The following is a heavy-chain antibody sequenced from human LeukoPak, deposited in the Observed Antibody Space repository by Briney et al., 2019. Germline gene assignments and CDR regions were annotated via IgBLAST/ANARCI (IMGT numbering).Heavy chain of an antibody. V-gene: IGHV3-30*18. CDR2: ISYDGSNK. J-gene: IGHJ3*02. Sequence: PGRSLRLSCAASGSTFSSYGMHWVRQAPGKGLEWVAVISYDGSNKYYADSVKGRFTISRDNSKNTQYLQMNSLRAEDTAVYYCAEALIWGQGTMVTVSS. CDR3: AEALI. CDR1: GSTFSSYG.